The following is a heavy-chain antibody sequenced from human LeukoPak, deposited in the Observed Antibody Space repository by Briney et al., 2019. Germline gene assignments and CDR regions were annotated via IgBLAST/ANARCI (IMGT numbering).Heavy chain of an antibody. V-gene: IGHV3-48*04. Sequence: PGGSLRLSCAASGFTFSSYGMSWVRQAPGKGLEWVSYISSSGSTIYYADSVKGRFTISRDNAKNSLYLQMNSLRAEDTAVYYCARADTVTTGGFDYWGQGTLVTVSS. CDR3: ARADTVTTGGFDY. J-gene: IGHJ4*02. CDR2: ISSSGSTI. CDR1: GFTFSSYG. D-gene: IGHD4-17*01.